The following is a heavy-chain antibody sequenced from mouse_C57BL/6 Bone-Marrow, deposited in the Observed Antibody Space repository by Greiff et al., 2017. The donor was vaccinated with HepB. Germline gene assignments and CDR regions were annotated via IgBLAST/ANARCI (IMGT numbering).Heavy chain of an antibody. CDR2: IHPNSGST. D-gene: IGHD2-4*01. CDR3: ARIYYDYDWFAY. CDR1: GYTFTSYW. V-gene: IGHV1-64*01. J-gene: IGHJ3*01. Sequence: QVQLQQPGAELVKPGASVKLSCKASGYTFTSYWMHWVNQRPGQGLEWIGMIHPNSGSTNYNEKFKSKATLTVDKSSSTAYMQLSSLTSEDSAVYYCARIYYDYDWFAYWGQGTLVTVSA.